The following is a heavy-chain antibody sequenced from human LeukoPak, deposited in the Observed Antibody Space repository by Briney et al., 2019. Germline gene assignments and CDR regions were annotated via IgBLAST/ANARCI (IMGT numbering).Heavy chain of an antibody. Sequence: SETLSLTCTVSGASISSDYWSWVRQPPGKGLEWIGYIYYTGGANYNPSLKSRLTMSVDTSKNQFSLKLSSVTAADTAVYYCARRGAFNALNCWGRGTLVTVSS. V-gene: IGHV4-59*08. J-gene: IGHJ4*02. CDR1: GASISSDY. CDR2: IYYTGGA. CDR3: ARRGAFNALNC. D-gene: IGHD2-15*01.